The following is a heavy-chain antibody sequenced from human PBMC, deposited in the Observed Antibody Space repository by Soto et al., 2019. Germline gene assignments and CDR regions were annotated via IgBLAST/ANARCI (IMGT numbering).Heavy chain of an antibody. Sequence: QVQLVQSGAEVKKPGASVKVSCKASGYTFTSYDINWVRQATGQGLEWMGWMNPNSGNTGYAQKFQGRVTMNRNTSISTAYMELSSLRSEDTAVYYCARGAKGVGAINDAFDIWGQGTMVTVSS. CDR2: MNPNSGNT. D-gene: IGHD1-26*01. V-gene: IGHV1-8*01. CDR1: GYTFTSYD. CDR3: ARGAKGVGAINDAFDI. J-gene: IGHJ3*02.